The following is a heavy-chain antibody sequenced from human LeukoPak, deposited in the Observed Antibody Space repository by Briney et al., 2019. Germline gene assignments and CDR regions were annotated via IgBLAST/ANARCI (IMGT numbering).Heavy chain of an antibody. D-gene: IGHD3-3*01. CDR3: ARAAMSMSGPYDY. J-gene: IGHJ4*02. V-gene: IGHV6-1*01. CDR1: GDSVSSNSAA. CDR2: TYYRSKWYN. Sequence: SQTLSLTCAISGDSVSSNSAAWNWIRQSPSRGLEWLGRTYYRSKWYNDYAVSVKSRTTINPDTSENQFSLQLNSVTPKDTAVYYCARAAMSMSGPYDYWGQGTLVTVSS.